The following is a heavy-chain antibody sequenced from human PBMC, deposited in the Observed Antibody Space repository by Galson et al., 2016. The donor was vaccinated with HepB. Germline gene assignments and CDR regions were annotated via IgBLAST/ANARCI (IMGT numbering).Heavy chain of an antibody. J-gene: IGHJ4*02. CDR1: GFFFSNFV. V-gene: IGHV3-9*01. D-gene: IGHD3-10*01. CDR2: ISGSGGGA. CDR3: AKDMTTMVRGVMHY. Sequence: SLRLSCAASGFFFSNFVMTWVRQAPGKGLEWVSDISGSGGGATYADSVKGRFTISRDNAKNSLYLQMNSLRAEDTALYYCAKDMTTMVRGVMHYWGQGTLVTVSS.